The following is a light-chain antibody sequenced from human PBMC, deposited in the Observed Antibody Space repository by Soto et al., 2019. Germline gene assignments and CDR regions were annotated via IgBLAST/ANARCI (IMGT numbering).Light chain of an antibody. CDR3: QPYDKRPPVT. CDR2: AAS. CDR1: QSVSSS. Sequence: EIVMTQSPATLSVSPGEGATLSCRASQSVSSSVAWYQHIPGQAPRLLIYAASTRATGVPARFSGSGSGTEFTLTISSLEPEDFAVYYCQPYDKRPPVTFGGGTKVEIK. V-gene: IGKV3D-15*01. J-gene: IGKJ4*01.